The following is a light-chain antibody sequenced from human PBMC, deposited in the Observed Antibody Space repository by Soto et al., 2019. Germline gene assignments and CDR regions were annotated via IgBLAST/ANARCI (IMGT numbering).Light chain of an antibody. CDR3: QKYTTAPWA. V-gene: IGKV1-27*01. Sequence: DFQMTQSPSTLSASVGDRVIITGRASQEINNYLAWYQQKPGRAPNLLIYAASTLQSGVPSRFSGSGSGTDFTLTISSLQPEDVATYYCQKYTTAPWAFGHGTKVEIK. CDR2: AAS. CDR1: QEINNY. J-gene: IGKJ1*01.